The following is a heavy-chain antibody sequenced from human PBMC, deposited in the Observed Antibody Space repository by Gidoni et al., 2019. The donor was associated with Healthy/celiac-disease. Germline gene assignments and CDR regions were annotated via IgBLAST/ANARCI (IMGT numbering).Heavy chain of an antibody. V-gene: IGHV3-30*18. Sequence: QVQLVESGGGVVQPGRSLRLSCAASGFTFSSYGMHWVRQAPGKGLEWVAVISYDGSNKYYADSVKGRFTISRDNSKNTLYLQMNSLRAEDTAVYYCAKDENPHIVVVTPLRYWGQGTLVTVSS. CDR1: GFTFSSYG. CDR2: ISYDGSNK. J-gene: IGHJ4*02. D-gene: IGHD2-21*02. CDR3: AKDENPHIVVVTPLRY.